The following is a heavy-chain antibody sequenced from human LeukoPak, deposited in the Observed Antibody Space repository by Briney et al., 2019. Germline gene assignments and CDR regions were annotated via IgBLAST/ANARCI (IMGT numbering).Heavy chain of an antibody. CDR1: GFTFSSYG. CDR2: ISYDGSNK. Sequence: GGSLRLSCAASGFTFSSYGMHWVRQAPGKGLEWVAVISYDGSNKYYANSVKGRFTISRDNSKNTLYLQMNSLRAEDTAVYYCAKDLGSWELLTDYWGQGTLVTVSS. CDR3: AKDLGSWELLTDY. D-gene: IGHD1-26*01. V-gene: IGHV3-30*18. J-gene: IGHJ4*02.